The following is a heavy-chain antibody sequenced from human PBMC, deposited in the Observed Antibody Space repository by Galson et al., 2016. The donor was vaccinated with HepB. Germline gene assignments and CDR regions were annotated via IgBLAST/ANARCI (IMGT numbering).Heavy chain of an antibody. Sequence: SVKVSSKASGYTFTSNAIHWVRQAPGQRLERLGWVNGGDDNTKYSQSFQGRVTFTRDTSANTVYMELRALRPEDTATYFCARGNSDGWYHDYWGQGTLVIVSS. CDR2: VNGGDDNT. CDR1: GYTFTSNA. CDR3: ARGNSDGWYHDY. J-gene: IGHJ4*02. V-gene: IGHV1-3*01. D-gene: IGHD6-19*01.